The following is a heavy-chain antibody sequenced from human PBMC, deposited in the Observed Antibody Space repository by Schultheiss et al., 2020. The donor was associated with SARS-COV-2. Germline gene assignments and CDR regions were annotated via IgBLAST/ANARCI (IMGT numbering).Heavy chain of an antibody. CDR3: ARSPDYWNFDS. Sequence: GGSLRLSCAASGFTFSSYGMHWVRQAPGKGLEWVAVISYDGSNKYYADSVKGRFTISRDNSKNTLYLQMNSLRAEDTAVYYCARSPDYWNFDSWGQGTLVTVSS. J-gene: IGHJ4*02. CDR1: GFTFSSYG. CDR2: ISYDGSNK. V-gene: IGHV3-30*03. D-gene: IGHD4-11*01.